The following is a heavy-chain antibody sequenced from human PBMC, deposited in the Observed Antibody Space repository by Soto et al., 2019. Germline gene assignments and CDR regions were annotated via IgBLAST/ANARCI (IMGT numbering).Heavy chain of an antibody. Sequence: GGSLRLSCAASGFTFSSYAMSWVRQAPGKGLEWVSAISGSGGSTYYADSVKGRFTISRDNSKNTLYLQMNSLRAEDTAVYYCAKLDYYDSSGYLDYWGQGTLVTVSS. V-gene: IGHV3-23*01. CDR2: ISGSGGST. CDR3: AKLDYYDSSGYLDY. D-gene: IGHD3-22*01. J-gene: IGHJ4*02. CDR1: GFTFSSYA.